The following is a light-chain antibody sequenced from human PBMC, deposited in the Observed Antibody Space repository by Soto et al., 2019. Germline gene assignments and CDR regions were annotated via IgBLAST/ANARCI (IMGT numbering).Light chain of an antibody. J-gene: IGKJ1*01. CDR1: QGISNY. CDR3: QKYNGALWT. CDR2: AAS. V-gene: IGKV1-27*01. Sequence: DIQLTQSPSSLSASVGDRVTITCRASQGISNYVAWYQQKPGKVPKLLIYAASALQVGVPSRFSGSGSGTDFTLTISSLQPEDVATYYCQKYNGALWTFGQGTKVEIK.